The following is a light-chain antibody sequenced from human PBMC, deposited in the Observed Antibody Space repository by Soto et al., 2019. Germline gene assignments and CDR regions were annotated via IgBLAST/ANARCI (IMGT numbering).Light chain of an antibody. CDR1: SSDVGGYNF. J-gene: IGLJ2*01. CDR3: SSFTSRSTLV. V-gene: IGLV2-14*03. CDR2: DVN. Sequence: QSVLTQPASVSGSPGQSITISCSGTSSDVGGYNFVSWYKQHPGKAPKLMIFDVNNRPSGVSNRFSGSKSGNTASLTISGLQVEDEADYYCSSFTSRSTLVFGGGTKLTVL.